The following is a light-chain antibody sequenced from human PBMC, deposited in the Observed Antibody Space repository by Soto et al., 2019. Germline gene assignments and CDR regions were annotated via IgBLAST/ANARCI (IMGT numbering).Light chain of an antibody. CDR1: SSDVGGYNY. Sequence: QSALTQPPSAPGSPGQSVTISCTGTSSDVGGYNYVSWYQHHPGKAPKLMIYEVSKRPSGVPDRFSGSKSGNTASLTVSGLQAEDEADFYCSSYAGSNNLVFGGGTKLTVL. V-gene: IGLV2-8*01. CDR2: EVS. J-gene: IGLJ3*02. CDR3: SSYAGSNNLV.